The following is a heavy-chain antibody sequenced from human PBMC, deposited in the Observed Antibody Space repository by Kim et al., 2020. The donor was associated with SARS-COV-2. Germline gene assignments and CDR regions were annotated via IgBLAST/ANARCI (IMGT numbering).Heavy chain of an antibody. J-gene: IGHJ5*02. V-gene: IGHV4-39*02. CDR3: AREGSIGVGVFDP. Sequence: YNPSLKSRVTISVDTSKNQFSLKLSSVTAADTAVYYCAREGSIGVGVFDPWGQGTLVTVSS. D-gene: IGHD3-10*01.